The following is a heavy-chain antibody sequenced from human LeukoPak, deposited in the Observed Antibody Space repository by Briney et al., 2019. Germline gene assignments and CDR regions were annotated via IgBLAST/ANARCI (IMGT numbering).Heavy chain of an antibody. V-gene: IGHV4-34*01. CDR2: INHSGST. CDR3: ARPFSGSNDAFDI. Sequence: SETLSLTCAVYGGSFSGYYWSWIRQPPGKGLEWIGEINHSGSTNYNPSLKSRVTISVDTSKNQLSPKLSSVTAADTAVYYCARPFSGSNDAFDIWGQGTMVTVPS. J-gene: IGHJ3*02. D-gene: IGHD3-22*01. CDR1: GGSFSGYY.